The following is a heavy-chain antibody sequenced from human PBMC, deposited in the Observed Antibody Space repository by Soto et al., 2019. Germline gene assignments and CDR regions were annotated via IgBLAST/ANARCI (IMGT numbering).Heavy chain of an antibody. CDR2: INHSGST. CDR3: ARGPGYGGYGYYFDY. J-gene: IGHJ4*02. Sequence: SETLSLTCAVYGGSFSGYYWTWIRQPPGTGLEWIGEINHSGSTNYNPSLKSRVTISVDTSKNQFSLKLTSVTAADTAVYYCARGPGYGGYGYYFDYWGQGTLVTVSS. D-gene: IGHD5-12*01. CDR1: GGSFSGYY. V-gene: IGHV4-34*01.